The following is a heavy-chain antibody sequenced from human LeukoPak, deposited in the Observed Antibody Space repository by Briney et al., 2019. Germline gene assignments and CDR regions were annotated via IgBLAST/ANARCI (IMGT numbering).Heavy chain of an antibody. CDR1: GGSVSDYY. Sequence: SETLSLTCGISGGSVSDYYWSWIRQTRGEGLEWIGEINQSGSPKYNPSLKSRVAIFVDTSSNQLSLNVTSVTAADTAVYYCVRGLVKKLVRRQIYYYMDVWGKGTTVIVSS. V-gene: IGHV4-34*01. CDR3: VRGLVKKLVRRQIYYYMDV. D-gene: IGHD6-6*01. J-gene: IGHJ6*03. CDR2: INQSGSP.